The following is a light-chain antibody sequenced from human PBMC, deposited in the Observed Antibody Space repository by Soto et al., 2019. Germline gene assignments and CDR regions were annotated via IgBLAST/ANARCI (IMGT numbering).Light chain of an antibody. CDR2: DAS. V-gene: IGKV1-5*01. CDR3: HHYSSYPGT. CDR1: QSVTSW. Sequence: DVQMTQSPSTLSASVGDRVTITCRASQSVTSWLAWYQQKPGKAPKVLIYDASSLESGVPSRFSGSGSGTEFTLTISSRHPDDFAAYYCHHYSSYPGTFVQGTKVEIK. J-gene: IGKJ1*01.